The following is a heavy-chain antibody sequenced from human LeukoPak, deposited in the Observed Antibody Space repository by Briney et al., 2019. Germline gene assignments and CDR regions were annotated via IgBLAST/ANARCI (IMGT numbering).Heavy chain of an antibody. D-gene: IGHD2-8*02. CDR2: ISSGGRTI. V-gene: IGHV3-11*01. Sequence: GGSLRLSCAASGFTFSDYYMNWIRQAPGKGLEWISYISSGGRTIYYADSVKGRFTISRDNSKNTLYLQMNSLRAEDTAVYYCAKGGVRHVVYYFDYWGQGTLVTVSS. CDR3: AKGGVRHVVYYFDY. CDR1: GFTFSDYY. J-gene: IGHJ4*02.